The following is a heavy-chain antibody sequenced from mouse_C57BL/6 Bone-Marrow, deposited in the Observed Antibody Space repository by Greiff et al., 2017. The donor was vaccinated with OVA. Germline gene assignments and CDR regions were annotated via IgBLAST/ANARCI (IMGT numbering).Heavy chain of an antibody. J-gene: IGHJ4*01. CDR2: IYPRSGNT. D-gene: IGHD4-1*01. V-gene: IGHV1-81*01. Sequence: VQGVESGAELARPGASVKLSCKASGYTFTSYGISWVKQRTGQGLEWIGEIYPRSGNTYYNEKFKGKATLTADKSSSTAYMELRSLTSEDSAVYFCARKLGQGMDYWGQGTSVTVSS. CDR3: ARKLGQGMDY. CDR1: GYTFTSYG.